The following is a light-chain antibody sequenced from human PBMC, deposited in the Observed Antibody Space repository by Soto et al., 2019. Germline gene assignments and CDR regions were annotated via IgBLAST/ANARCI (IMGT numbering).Light chain of an antibody. CDR1: RSLLHSNGYNY. CDR3: MQALQTPAT. CDR2: LGS. J-gene: IGKJ4*01. V-gene: IGKV2-28*01. Sequence: DIVMTQSPLSLPVTPGEPASISSSSSRSLLHSNGYNYLDWYLQKPGQSPQLLIYLGSNRASGVPDRFSGSGSGTDFTLKISRVEAEDVGVYYCMQALQTPATFGGGTKVDIK.